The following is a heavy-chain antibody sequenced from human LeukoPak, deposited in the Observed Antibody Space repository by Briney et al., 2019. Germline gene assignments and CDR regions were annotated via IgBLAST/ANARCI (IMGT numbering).Heavy chain of an antibody. V-gene: IGHV4-59*08. CDR1: GVSISSYY. CDR3: ARFVRGTYYFDY. Sequence: SETLSLTCTVSGVSISSYYWSWSRQPPGKGLEWIGYIYYSGSTNYNPSLKSRVTISVDPSKNQFSLKLRSVTAADTAVYYCARFVRGTYYFDYWGQGTLVTVSS. D-gene: IGHD3-16*01. J-gene: IGHJ4*02. CDR2: IYYSGST.